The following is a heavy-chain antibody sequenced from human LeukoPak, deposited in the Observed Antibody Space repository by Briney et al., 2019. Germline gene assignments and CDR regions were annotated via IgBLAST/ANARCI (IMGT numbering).Heavy chain of an antibody. D-gene: IGHD2-2*01. V-gene: IGHV3-11*03. CDR1: GFTFSDYY. CDR2: ISSSSSYT. J-gene: IGHJ4*02. CDR3: ARGGTKLGYCSSTSCQAGDY. Sequence: GGSLRLSCAASGFTFSDYYMSWIRQAPGKGLEWVSYISSSSSYTNYADSVKGRFTISRDNAKNSLYLQMNSLRAEDTAVYYCARGGTKLGYCSSTSCQAGDYWGQGTLVTVSS.